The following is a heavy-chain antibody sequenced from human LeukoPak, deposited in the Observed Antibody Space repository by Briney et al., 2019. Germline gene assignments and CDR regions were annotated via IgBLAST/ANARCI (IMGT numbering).Heavy chain of an antibody. CDR1: GFTFSSYA. CDR3: AKLGYCGGDCHLGAFDI. V-gene: IGHV3-23*01. Sequence: GSLRLSCAASGFTFSSYAMSWVRQAPGKGLKWVSAISGSGGSTYYADSVKDRFTISRDNSKNTLYLQMNSLRAEDTAVYYCAKLGYCGGDCHLGAFDIWGQGTMVTVSS. CDR2: ISGSGGST. J-gene: IGHJ3*02. D-gene: IGHD2-21*02.